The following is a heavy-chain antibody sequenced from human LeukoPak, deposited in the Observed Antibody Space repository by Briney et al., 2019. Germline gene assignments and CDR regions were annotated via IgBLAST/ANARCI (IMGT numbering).Heavy chain of an antibody. J-gene: IGHJ6*03. Sequence: GGSLRLSCAASGFTVSSNYMSWVRQAPGKGLEWVSVIYSGGSTYYADAVKGRFTISRDNSKNTLYLQMTSLRAEDTAVYYCARTSSSWAFYYYYYYMDVWGKGTTVTISS. V-gene: IGHV3-66*01. CDR3: ARTSSSWAFYYYYYYMDV. CDR2: IYSGGST. D-gene: IGHD6-13*01. CDR1: GFTVSSNY.